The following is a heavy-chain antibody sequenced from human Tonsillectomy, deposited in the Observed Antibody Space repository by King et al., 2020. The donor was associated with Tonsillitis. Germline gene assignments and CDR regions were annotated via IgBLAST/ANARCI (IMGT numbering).Heavy chain of an antibody. CDR2: IYRGGST. Sequence: VQLVESGGGLIQPGGSLRLSCAASGFTVSSNNMSWVRQAPGKGLEWVSVIYRGGSTYYADSVKGRFTISRDNSKKTRYLEMNSLIAEDTAVYHCARGVDSGAWGGFFDYWGQGTLVTVSS. V-gene: IGHV3-53*01. D-gene: IGHD2-15*01. J-gene: IGHJ4*02. CDR1: GFTVSSNN. CDR3: ARGVDSGAWGGFFDY.